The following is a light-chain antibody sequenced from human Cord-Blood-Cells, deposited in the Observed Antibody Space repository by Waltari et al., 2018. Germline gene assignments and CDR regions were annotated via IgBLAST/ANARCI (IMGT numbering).Light chain of an antibody. Sequence: DIVMTQYPDSLAVSLGERATINCKSSQSVLYSSKNKNYLAWYQKKPGQPPKLLIYWASTRESWVPDRFSGSGSGTDFTLTISSLQAEDVAVYYCQQYYSTPPYSFGQGTKLEIK. CDR3: QQYYSTPPYS. CDR1: QSVLYSSKNKNY. V-gene: IGKV4-1*01. CDR2: WAS. J-gene: IGKJ2*03.